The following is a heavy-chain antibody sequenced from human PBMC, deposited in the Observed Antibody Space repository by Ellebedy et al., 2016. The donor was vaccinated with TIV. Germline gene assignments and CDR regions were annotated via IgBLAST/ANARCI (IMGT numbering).Heavy chain of an antibody. J-gene: IGHJ6*02. D-gene: IGHD2-15*01. CDR3: ARDLGYCSGGSCYGSSLRRPIYYYGMDV. CDR2: INWNGGST. V-gene: IGHV3-20*04. Sequence: GGSLRLXCAASGFTFADYGMSWVRQAPGKGLEWVSGINWNGGSTGYADSVKGRFTISRDNAKNSLYLQMNSLRAEDTALYYCARDLGYCSGGSCYGSSLRRPIYYYGMDVWGQGTTVTVSS. CDR1: GFTFADYG.